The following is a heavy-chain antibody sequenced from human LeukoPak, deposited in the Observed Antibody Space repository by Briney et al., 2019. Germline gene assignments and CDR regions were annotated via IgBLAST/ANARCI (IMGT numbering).Heavy chain of an antibody. CDR1: GASISSGDYY. D-gene: IGHD1-26*01. CDR2: IYYSGST. J-gene: IGHJ4*02. Sequence: SETLSLTCTVSGASISSGDYYWSWIRQPPGKGLEWIGYIYYSGSTYYNPSLKSRVTISVDTSKNQFSLKLSSVTAADTAVYYCAAGGSYFEADDYWGQGTLVTVSS. CDR3: AAGGSYFEADDY. V-gene: IGHV4-30-4*01.